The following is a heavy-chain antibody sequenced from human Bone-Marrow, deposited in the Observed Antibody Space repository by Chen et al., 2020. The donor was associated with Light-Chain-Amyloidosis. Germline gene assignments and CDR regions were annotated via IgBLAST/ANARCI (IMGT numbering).Heavy chain of an antibody. J-gene: IGHJ4*02. Sequence: EVLLEQSGPEVKKPGESQKISCKGSGYTFPNYWIGWLRQMPGKGLEWMGVIYPDDSDARYSPSFEGQVTISADKSITTAYLQCRSLKASDTAMYYCARRRDGYNFDYWGQGTLVTVSS. CDR1: GYTFPNYW. D-gene: IGHD5-12*01. CDR3: ARRRDGYNFDY. V-gene: IGHV5-51*01. CDR2: IYPDDSDA.